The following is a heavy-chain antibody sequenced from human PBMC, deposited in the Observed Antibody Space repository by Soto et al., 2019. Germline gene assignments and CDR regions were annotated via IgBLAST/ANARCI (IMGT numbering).Heavy chain of an antibody. V-gene: IGHV1-8*01. J-gene: IGHJ4*02. Sequence: QVQLVQSGAEVKKPGASVKVSCKASGYTFTSYDINWVRQATGPGLEWMGWMNPNRGNTGYAQKFQGRVTRARSTAISTAYLELSSLRSEDTAVYYCAGSVRPRKPEESSSSGYWGQGTLVTGSS. CDR2: MNPNRGNT. CDR1: GYTFTSYD. CDR3: AGSVRPRKPEESSSSGY. D-gene: IGHD6-6*01.